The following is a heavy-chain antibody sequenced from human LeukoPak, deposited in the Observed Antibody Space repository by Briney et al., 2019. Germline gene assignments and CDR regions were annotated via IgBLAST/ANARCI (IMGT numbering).Heavy chain of an antibody. V-gene: IGHV4-39*01. J-gene: IGHJ4*02. D-gene: IGHD3-10*01. Sequence: SETLSLTCTVSRDSIGGSVDYWVWIRQPPGKGLEWIGSIFYSGRTYYNPSLKSRVTISVDTSKNQFSLKLTSVTAADTALYYCARQAGSGGCLDYWGQGTLVTVSS. CDR3: ARQAGSGGCLDY. CDR2: IFYSGRT. CDR1: RDSIGGSVDY.